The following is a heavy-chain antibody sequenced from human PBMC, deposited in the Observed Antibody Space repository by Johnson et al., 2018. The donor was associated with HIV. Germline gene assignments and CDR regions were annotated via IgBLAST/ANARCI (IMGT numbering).Heavy chain of an antibody. J-gene: IGHJ3*02. D-gene: IGHD5-12*01. Sequence: VQLVESGGGVVRPGGSLRLSCAASGFTFDDYAMHWVRQAPGKGLEWVSLISWDGGSTYYADSVKGRFTISRDNSKNSLYLQMNSLRAEDTALYYCAKDSKWLRSEGVGAFDIWGQGTMVTVSS. CDR1: GFTFDDYA. V-gene: IGHV3-43D*03. CDR3: AKDSKWLRSEGVGAFDI. CDR2: ISWDGGST.